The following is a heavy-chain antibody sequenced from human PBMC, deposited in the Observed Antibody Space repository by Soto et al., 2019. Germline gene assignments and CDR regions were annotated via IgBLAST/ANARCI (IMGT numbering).Heavy chain of an antibody. D-gene: IGHD3-22*01. CDR1: GFTFSSSD. V-gene: IGHV3-23*01. Sequence: GGSLRLSPAASGFTFSSSDMSWVRQAPGKGLEWVSAISGSGGSTYYADSVKGRFTISRDNSKNTLYLQMNSLRAEDTAVYYCAKDLNYIYYDSSGYGPYCMDVWGHVTSVTVSS. J-gene: IGHJ6*02. CDR2: ISGSGGST. CDR3: AKDLNYIYYDSSGYGPYCMDV.